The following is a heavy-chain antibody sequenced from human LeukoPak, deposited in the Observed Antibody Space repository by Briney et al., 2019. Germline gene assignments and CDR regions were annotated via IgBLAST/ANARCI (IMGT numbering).Heavy chain of an antibody. CDR2: ISAYNGNT. V-gene: IGHV1-18*01. J-gene: IGHJ5*02. Sequence: ASVKASCKASGYTFTGYGISWVRQAPGQGREWMGWISAYNGNTNYAQKLQGRVTMTTDTPTSTDYMELSSRRTDDAAVYYCARDLGIADLFDPWGQGTLVTVSS. CDR3: ARDLGIADLFDP. CDR1: GYTFTGYG. D-gene: IGHD6-13*01.